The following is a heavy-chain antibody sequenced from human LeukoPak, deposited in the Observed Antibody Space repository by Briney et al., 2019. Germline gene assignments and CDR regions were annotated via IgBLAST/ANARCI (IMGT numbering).Heavy chain of an antibody. CDR3: VRGVEPLAANTLAY. J-gene: IGHJ4*02. V-gene: IGHV3-53*01. CDR1: GFTVITND. CDR2: LYSDGNT. Sequence: GGSLRLSCAASGFTVITNDMTWVRQAPGKGLEWVSVLYSDGNTKYADSVQGRFTISRDNSKNTLYLEMNSLSPDDTAVYYCVRGVEPLAANTLAYWGQGTLVTVSS. D-gene: IGHD1-14*01.